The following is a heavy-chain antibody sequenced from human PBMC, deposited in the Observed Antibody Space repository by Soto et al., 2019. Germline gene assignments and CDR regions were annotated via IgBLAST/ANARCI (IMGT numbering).Heavy chain of an antibody. CDR3: ARELGYCSGGSCYPPSYMDV. CDR2: INHSGST. J-gene: IGHJ6*03. Sequence: SETLSLTCAVYGGSFSGYYWIWIRQPPGKGLEWIGEINHSGSTNYNPSLKSRVTISVDTSKNQFSLKLSSVTAADTAVYYCARELGYCSGGSCYPPSYMDVWCKGTTVTVSS. D-gene: IGHD2-15*01. CDR1: GGSFSGYY. V-gene: IGHV4-34*01.